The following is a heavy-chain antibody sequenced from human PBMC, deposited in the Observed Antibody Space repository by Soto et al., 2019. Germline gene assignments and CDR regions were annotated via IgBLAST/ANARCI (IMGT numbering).Heavy chain of an antibody. J-gene: IGHJ4*02. CDR1: CGSISGYY. CDR3: ARAYSTSGTYYFDY. V-gene: IGHV4-59*01. D-gene: IGHD6-13*01. CDR2: IYYRGST. Sequence: PSETLSLTCTVSCGSISGYYWSWIRQPPGKGLELVGDIYYRGSTNYSPSLNSRVTISVDSSKNQFSLKLSSVTAADTAIYFCARAYSTSGTYYFDYWGQGTLVT.